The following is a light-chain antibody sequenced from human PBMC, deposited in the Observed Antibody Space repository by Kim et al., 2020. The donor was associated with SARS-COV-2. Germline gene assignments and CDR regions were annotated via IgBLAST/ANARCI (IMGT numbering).Light chain of an antibody. Sequence: EIVLTQSPATLSLSPGERATLSCRASQSVRSYLAWYQQKPGQAPRLLIYNASNRATGIPVRFSGSGSGTDFTLTISSLEPEDFAVYYCHQRSNWPLTFGGGTKVDIK. V-gene: IGKV3-11*01. J-gene: IGKJ4*01. CDR2: NAS. CDR1: QSVRSY. CDR3: HQRSNWPLT.